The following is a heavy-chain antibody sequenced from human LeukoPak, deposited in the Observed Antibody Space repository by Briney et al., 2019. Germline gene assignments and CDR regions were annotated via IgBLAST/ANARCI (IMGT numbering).Heavy chain of an antibody. CDR2: ISSSGSTI. D-gene: IGHD6-13*01. J-gene: IGHJ4*02. CDR1: RFTFSSYE. CDR3: AKDSGYSRN. V-gene: IGHV3-48*03. Sequence: GGSLRLSCAPSRFTFSSYEMNWVGQAPGHPRGWVSYISSSGSTIYYADCVKGRFTISRDNAKNTLYLQMNSLRAEDTAVYYCAKDSGYSRNWGQGTRVTVSS.